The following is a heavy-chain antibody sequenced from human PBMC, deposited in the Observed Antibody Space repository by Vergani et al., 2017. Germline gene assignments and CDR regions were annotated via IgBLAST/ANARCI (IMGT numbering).Heavy chain of an antibody. Sequence: EVQLVESGGGLVQPGGSLRLSCTASGFTFSSYEMNWVRQAPGKGLEWVSYISSSGSTIYYADSVKGRFTISRDNAKNSLYRQMNSLRAEDTAVYYCAGTSVTGDGLWLPYYDYFMDVWGKGP. J-gene: IGHJ6*03. V-gene: IGHV3-48*03. CDR3: AGTSVTGDGLWLPYYDYFMDV. CDR1: GFTFSSYE. D-gene: IGHD7-27*01. CDR2: ISSSGSTI.